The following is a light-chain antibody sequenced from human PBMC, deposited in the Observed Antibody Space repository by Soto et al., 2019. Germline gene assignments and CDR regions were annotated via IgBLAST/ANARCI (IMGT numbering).Light chain of an antibody. CDR3: QQYGSSPPT. V-gene: IGKV3-20*01. Sequence: IVFAQSPGTLSLSPGERGTHSCRAIQSVGSSYLAWYQQKPGQAPRLLIYGASSRATGIPDRFSGSGSGTDFTLTISRLEPEDFAVYYCQQYGSSPPTFGQGTKVDIK. CDR1: QSVGSSY. CDR2: GAS. J-gene: IGKJ1*01.